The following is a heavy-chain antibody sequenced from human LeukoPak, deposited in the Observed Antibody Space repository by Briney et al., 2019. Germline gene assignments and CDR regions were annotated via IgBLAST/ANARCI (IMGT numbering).Heavy chain of an antibody. CDR1: GGSISSSSYY. D-gene: IGHD3-16*02. Sequence: SETLSLTCTVSGGSISSSSYYWGWIRQPPGKGLEWIGSIYYSGSTNYNPSLKSRVTISVDTSKNQFSLKLSSVTAADTAVYYCARYTYDYVWGSYRAFDYWGQGTLVTVSS. CDR3: ARYTYDYVWGSYRAFDY. V-gene: IGHV4-39*07. CDR2: IYYSGST. J-gene: IGHJ4*02.